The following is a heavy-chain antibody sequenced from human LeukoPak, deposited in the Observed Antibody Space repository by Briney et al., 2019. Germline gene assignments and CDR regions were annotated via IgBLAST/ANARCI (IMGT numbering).Heavy chain of an antibody. D-gene: IGHD6-13*01. CDR3: ARDKVIASAGTPNWFDP. CDR2: ISAYDGET. V-gene: IGHV1-18*01. CDR1: GYTFTRYG. J-gene: IGHJ5*02. Sequence: GASVKVSCKASGYTFTRYGISWVRQAPGQGLEWLGWISAYDGETNYEQKFQGRVTMTTDTPTSTAYMELRSLRSDDTAVYYCARDKVIASAGTPNWFDPWGQGTLVTVSS.